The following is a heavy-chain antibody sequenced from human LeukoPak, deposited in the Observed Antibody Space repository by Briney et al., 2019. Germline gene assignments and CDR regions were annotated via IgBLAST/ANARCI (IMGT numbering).Heavy chain of an antibody. V-gene: IGHV4-39*01. CDR2: INHSGST. Sequence: SETLSLTCTVSGGSISSSSYYWGWIRQPPGKELEWIGEINHSGSTNYNPSLKSRVTISVDTSKNQFSLKLSSVTAADTAVYYCARHRYDYVWGSYRSVIDYWGQGTLVTVSS. CDR3: ARHRYDYVWGSYRSVIDY. J-gene: IGHJ4*02. D-gene: IGHD3-16*02. CDR1: GGSISSSSYY.